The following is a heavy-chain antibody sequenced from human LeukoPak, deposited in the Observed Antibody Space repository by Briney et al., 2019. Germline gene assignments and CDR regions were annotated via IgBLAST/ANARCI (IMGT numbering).Heavy chain of an antibody. CDR3: AKEGGASRFDY. Sequence: GGSLRLSCAASGFTFSGYGMHWVRQAPGKGLEWVTFIRYDERNKYYADSVKGRFTISRDNSKNTLYLQMNSLRAEDTAVYYCAKEGGASRFDYWGQGTLVTVSS. V-gene: IGHV3-30*02. D-gene: IGHD5-12*01. CDR1: GFTFSGYG. CDR2: IRYDERNK. J-gene: IGHJ4*02.